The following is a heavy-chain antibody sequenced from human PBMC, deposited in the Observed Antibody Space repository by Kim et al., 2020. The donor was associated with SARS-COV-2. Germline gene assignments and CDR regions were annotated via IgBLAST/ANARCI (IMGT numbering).Heavy chain of an antibody. Sequence: GGSLRLSCAASGFTFSSYAMHWVRQAPGKGLEWVAVISYDGSNKYYADSVKGRFTISRDNSKNTLYLQMNSLRAEDTAVYYCASLRIAVAGTVDYWGQGTLVTVSS. CDR2: ISYDGSNK. J-gene: IGHJ4*02. V-gene: IGHV3-30*04. CDR1: GFTFSSYA. D-gene: IGHD6-19*01. CDR3: ASLRIAVAGTVDY.